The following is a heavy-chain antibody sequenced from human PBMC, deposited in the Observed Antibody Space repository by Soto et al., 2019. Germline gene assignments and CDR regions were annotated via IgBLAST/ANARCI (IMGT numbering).Heavy chain of an antibody. CDR1: GYTFTSYG. Sequence: ASVKVSCKASGYTFTSYGISWVRQAPGQGLEWMGWISAYNGNTNYAQKLQGRVTMTTHTSTSTAYMELRSLRSDDTAVYYCARVSSIAAPTNWFDPWGQGTLVTVSS. CDR3: ARVSSIAAPTNWFDP. CDR2: ISAYNGNT. D-gene: IGHD6-6*01. V-gene: IGHV1-18*01. J-gene: IGHJ5*02.